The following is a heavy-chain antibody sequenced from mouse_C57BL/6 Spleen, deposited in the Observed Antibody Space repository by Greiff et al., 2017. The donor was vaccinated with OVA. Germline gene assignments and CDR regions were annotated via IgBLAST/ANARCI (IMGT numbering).Heavy chain of an antibody. J-gene: IGHJ1*03. CDR3: ARRLRHWYFDV. CDR1: GYSFTGYY. CDR2: INPSTGGT. D-gene: IGHD1-2*01. V-gene: IGHV1-42*01. Sequence: EVHLVESGPELVKPGASVKISCKASGYSFTGYYMNWVKQSPEKSLEWIGEINPSTGGTTYNQKFKAKATLTVDKSSSTAYMQLKSLTSEDSAVYYCARRLRHWYFDVWGTGTTVTVSS.